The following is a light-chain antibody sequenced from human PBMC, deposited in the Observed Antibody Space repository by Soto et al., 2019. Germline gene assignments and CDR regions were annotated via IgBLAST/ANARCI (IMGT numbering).Light chain of an antibody. CDR3: QQCGGSPLFT. V-gene: IGKV3-20*01. Sequence: EIVLTQSPGTLSLSPGERATLSCRASQSVSSRYLAWYQQKPGQAPRLLIYGASSRATGIPDRFSGSASGTDFTLTISRLEPEDFAAYYCQQCGGSPLFTFGPGTKVDIK. CDR1: QSVSSRY. CDR2: GAS. J-gene: IGKJ3*01.